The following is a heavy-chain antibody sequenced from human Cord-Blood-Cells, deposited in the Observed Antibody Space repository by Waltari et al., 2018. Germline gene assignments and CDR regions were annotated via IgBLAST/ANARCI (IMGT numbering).Heavy chain of an antibody. CDR2: ISSSSSYI. D-gene: IGHD5-12*01. CDR1: GFTFSSYS. Sequence: EVQLVESGGGLVKPGGSLRLSCAASGFTFSSYSMNWVRQAPGKGLEWVSSISSSSSYIYYADSVKGRFTISRDNAKNSLYLQMNSLRAEDTAVYYCARGYSGYGYFDYWGQGTLVTVSS. CDR3: ARGYSGYGYFDY. J-gene: IGHJ4*02. V-gene: IGHV3-21*01.